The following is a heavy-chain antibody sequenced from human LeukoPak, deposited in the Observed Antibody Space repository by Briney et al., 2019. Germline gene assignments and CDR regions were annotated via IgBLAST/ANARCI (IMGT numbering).Heavy chain of an antibody. CDR1: GFTFSSYA. V-gene: IGHV3-23*01. CDR2: ISGDSTYT. D-gene: IGHD1-26*01. J-gene: IGHJ4*02. Sequence: GGSLRLSCAASGFTFSSYAMSWVRQAPGRGLEWVSSISGDSTYTFYADSVKGRFTISRDNSKNTLYLQMNSLRAEDTAVYYCAKDSKRSGIVHFDYWGQGTLVTVSS. CDR3: AKDSKRSGIVHFDY.